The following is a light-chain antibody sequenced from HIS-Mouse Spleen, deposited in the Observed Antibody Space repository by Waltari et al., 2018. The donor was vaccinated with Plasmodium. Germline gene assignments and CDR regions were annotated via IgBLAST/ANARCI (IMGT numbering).Light chain of an antibody. Sequence: IVMTQSPATLSVSPRERATLSCRASQSVSSNLAWYQQKPGQAPRLLIYGASTRATGIPARFSGSGSGTEFTLTISSLQSEDFAVYYCQQYNNWSFTFGPGTKVDIK. CDR1: QSVSSN. J-gene: IGKJ3*01. CDR2: GAS. V-gene: IGKV3-15*01. CDR3: QQYNNWSFT.